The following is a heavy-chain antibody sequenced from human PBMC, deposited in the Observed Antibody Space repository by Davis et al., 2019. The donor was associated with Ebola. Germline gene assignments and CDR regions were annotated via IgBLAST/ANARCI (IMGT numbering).Heavy chain of an antibody. V-gene: IGHV3-23*01. J-gene: IGHJ3*02. Sequence: GGSLRLSCSASGFIFSTYVMSWVRQAPGKGLEWVSTYGTGADSYYADSVKGRFTISRDNSKNTLYLQMNGLRVEDTAIYYCAKDTSNIWFDIWGQGTNVTVSS. CDR3: AKDTSNIWFDI. CDR2: GTGADS. D-gene: IGHD1-26*01. CDR1: GFIFSTYV.